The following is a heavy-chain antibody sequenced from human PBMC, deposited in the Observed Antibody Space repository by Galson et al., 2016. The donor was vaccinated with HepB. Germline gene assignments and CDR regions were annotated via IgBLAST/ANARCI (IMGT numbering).Heavy chain of an antibody. CDR2: INTDGSSI. CDR3: ARARQGYSYGSFYS. CDR1: EFTFSNHW. D-gene: IGHD5-18*01. Sequence: SLRLSCAASEFTFSNHWMHWVRQPPGKGLVWVSRINTDGSSISYGDSVKGRFTISRDNVRTTLFLQMNTLRAEDTAVYYCARARQGYSYGSFYSWGQGTLVTVSS. V-gene: IGHV3-74*01. J-gene: IGHJ4*02.